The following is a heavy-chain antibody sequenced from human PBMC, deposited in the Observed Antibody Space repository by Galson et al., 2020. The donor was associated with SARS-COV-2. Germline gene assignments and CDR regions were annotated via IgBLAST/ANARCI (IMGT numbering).Heavy chain of an antibody. V-gene: IGHV3-7*01. CDR3: VNDLNRLWDQGS. CDR2: IKHDGSDK. CDR1: GFTFSSYW. D-gene: IGHD1-26*01. Sequence: GGSLRLSCVASGFTFSSYWLSWVRQAPGKGLEWVANIKHDGSDKYYVDSVKGRFTISRDNAKSSLFLQMKSLRVEDTAVYYCVNDLNRLWDQGSWGQGTLVTVSS. J-gene: IGHJ4*02.